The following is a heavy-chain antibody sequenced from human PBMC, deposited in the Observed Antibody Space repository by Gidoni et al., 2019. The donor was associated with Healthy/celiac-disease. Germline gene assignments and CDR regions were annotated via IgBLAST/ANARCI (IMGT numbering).Heavy chain of an antibody. J-gene: IGHJ4*02. D-gene: IGHD3-22*01. CDR2: ISYDGSNK. CDR1: GFTFSSYA. V-gene: IGHV3-30-3*01. Sequence: QVQLVESGGGVVHPGRSLRLSCAASGFTFSSYAMHWVRQAPGKGLGWVAVISYDGSNKYYADSVKGRFTISRDNSKNTLYLQMNSLRAEDTAVYYCARDRLRVVITWNFDYWGQGTLVTVSS. CDR3: ARDRLRVVITWNFDY.